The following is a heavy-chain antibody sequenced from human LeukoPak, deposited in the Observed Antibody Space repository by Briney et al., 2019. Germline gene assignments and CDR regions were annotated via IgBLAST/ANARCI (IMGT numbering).Heavy chain of an antibody. D-gene: IGHD3-10*01. Sequence: GGSLRLSCAASGFTFSSYGMHWVRQAPGKGLEWVAFIRYDGSNKYYADSVKGRFTISRDNSKNTLYLQMNSLRAEDTAVYYCAKDRHYYGSGSYPALDYWGQGTLVTVSS. V-gene: IGHV3-30*02. J-gene: IGHJ4*02. CDR3: AKDRHYYGSGSYPALDY. CDR1: GFTFSSYG. CDR2: IRYDGSNK.